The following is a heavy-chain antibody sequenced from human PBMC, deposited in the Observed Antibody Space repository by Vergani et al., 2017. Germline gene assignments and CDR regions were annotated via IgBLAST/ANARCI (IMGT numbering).Heavy chain of an antibody. CDR3: ARVLRGLGMDV. V-gene: IGHV4-34*01. D-gene: IGHD3-10*01. Sequence: QVQLQESGPGLVKPSETLSLTCTVSGGSISSYYWSWIRQPPGKGLEWIGEINHSGSTNYNPSLKSRVSISVDTSKNKSSLTLSSVTAADTAVYYCARVLRGLGMDVWGQGTTVTVSS. CDR2: INHSGST. J-gene: IGHJ6*02. CDR1: GGSISSYY.